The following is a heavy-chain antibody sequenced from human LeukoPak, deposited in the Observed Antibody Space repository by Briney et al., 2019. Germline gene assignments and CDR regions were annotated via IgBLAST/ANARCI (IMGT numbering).Heavy chain of an antibody. Sequence: ASVKVSCKASGYTFTGYYIHWVRQAPGQGLEWMGCINPNSGGTKYGQKFQGRVTMTRDTSISTAHMELTGLGSDDTAVYYCARGGYYDSSGFDNWGQGTLVTVSS. V-gene: IGHV1-2*02. CDR3: ARGGYYDSSGFDN. CDR2: INPNSGGT. J-gene: IGHJ4*02. CDR1: GYTFTGYY. D-gene: IGHD3-22*01.